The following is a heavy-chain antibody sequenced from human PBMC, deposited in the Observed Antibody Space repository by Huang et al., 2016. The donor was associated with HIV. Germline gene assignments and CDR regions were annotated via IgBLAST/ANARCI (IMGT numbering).Heavy chain of an antibody. J-gene: IGHJ6*03. CDR2: INQSEST. V-gene: IGHV4-34*01. Sequence: QVQLQQWGAGLLRPSETLSLTCAVYGGSFSGYYGTWIRQPPGKGLEWIGEINQSESTNYNPALKSRVTMSVDTSRNQFSLTLTSVTAADTAVYYCARGQGGYYYYYMDVWGKGTTVTVSS. CDR3: ARGQGGYYYYYMDV. CDR1: GGSFSGYY.